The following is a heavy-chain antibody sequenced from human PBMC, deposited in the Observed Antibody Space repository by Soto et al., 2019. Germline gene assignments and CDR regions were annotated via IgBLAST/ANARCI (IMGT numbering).Heavy chain of an antibody. V-gene: IGHV3-49*03. J-gene: IGHJ6*02. Sequence: GGSLILSCTASGFTFGDYAMSWFRQAPGKGLEWVGFIRSKAYGGTTEYAASVKGRFTISRDDSKSIAYLQMNSLKTEDTAVYYCARDMGVSIAAAGPDYYYYYGMDVWGQGTTVTVSS. D-gene: IGHD6-13*01. CDR1: GFTFGDYA. CDR2: IRSKAYGGTT. CDR3: ARDMGVSIAAAGPDYYYYYGMDV.